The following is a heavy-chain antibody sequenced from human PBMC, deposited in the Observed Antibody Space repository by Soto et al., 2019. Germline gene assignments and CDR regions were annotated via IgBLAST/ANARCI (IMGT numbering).Heavy chain of an antibody. D-gene: IGHD3-22*01. CDR1: GGSISSGGYY. CDR3: ASSRDYYDSSGYFISDPKRFDY. Sequence: SETLSLTCAVSGGSISSGGYYWTWIRQHPGKGLEWIGHIYYSGTTYYNPSLKSRVTISVDTSKNQFSLKLSSVTAADTAVYYCASSRDYYDSSGYFISDPKRFDYWGQGTLVTVSS. J-gene: IGHJ4*02. V-gene: IGHV4-31*11. CDR2: IYYSGTT.